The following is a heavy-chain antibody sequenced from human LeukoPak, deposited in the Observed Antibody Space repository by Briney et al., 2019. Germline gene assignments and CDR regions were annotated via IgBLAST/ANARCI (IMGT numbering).Heavy chain of an antibody. D-gene: IGHD6-6*01. V-gene: IGHV3-23*01. CDR2: ISGSGGST. Sequence: GGSLRLSCAASGFTFSSYAMSWVRQAPGKGLEWVSAISGSGGSTYYADSVKGRFTISRDNSKNTLYLQMNSLRAEDTAVYYCAKALEYSSSSEATKTRRAFDYWGQGTLVTVSS. CDR1: GFTFSSYA. J-gene: IGHJ4*02. CDR3: AKALEYSSSSEATKTRRAFDY.